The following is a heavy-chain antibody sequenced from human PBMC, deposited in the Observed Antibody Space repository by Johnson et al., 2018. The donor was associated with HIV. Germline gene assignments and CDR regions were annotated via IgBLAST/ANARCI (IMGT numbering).Heavy chain of an antibody. CDR2: IHWSGDSS. V-gene: IGHV3-20*04. CDR3: ARDLIGWELRGAFDI. Sequence: VQLVESGGGVVRPGGSLRLSCAASGFTFDDYDMSWVRQAPGKGLEWVCGIHWSGDSSGFADFVKGRFPISRDNAKNSLYLQMTSLRAEDTALYYCARDLIGWELRGAFDIWGQGTMVTVSS. J-gene: IGHJ3*02. CDR1: GFTFDDYD. D-gene: IGHD1-26*01.